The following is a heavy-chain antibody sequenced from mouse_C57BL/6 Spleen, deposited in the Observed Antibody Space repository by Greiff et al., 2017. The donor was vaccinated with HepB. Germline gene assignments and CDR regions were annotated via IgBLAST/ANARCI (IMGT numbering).Heavy chain of an antibody. CDR3: ARHGDYGSSRYFDV. D-gene: IGHD1-1*01. CDR2: ISSGGSYT. Sequence: EVMLVESGGDLVKPGGSLKLSCAASGFTFSSYGMSWVRQTPDKRLEWVATISSGGSYTYYPDSVKGRFTISRDNAKNTLYLQLSSLKSEDTAMYYCARHGDYGSSRYFDVWGTGTTVTVSS. J-gene: IGHJ1*03. V-gene: IGHV5-6*01. CDR1: GFTFSSYG.